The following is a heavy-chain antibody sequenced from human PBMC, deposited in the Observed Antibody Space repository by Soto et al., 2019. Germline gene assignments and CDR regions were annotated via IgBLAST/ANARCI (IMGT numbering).Heavy chain of an antibody. CDR1: GGSINTFY. D-gene: IGHD5-12*01. CDR3: AREGSYSSYNFAHGIRLWSCDF. CDR2: IFSSGST. J-gene: IGHJ4*02. Sequence: QVRLQESGPGLLKPSETLSLTCTVSGGSINTFYWSWVRQPAGKGLEWIGRIFSSGSTSFNPSLECRVAMSVDSAKNHFSLILSSVTAADMAVYYCAREGSYSSYNFAHGIRLWSCDFWGQGALVTVSS. V-gene: IGHV4-4*07.